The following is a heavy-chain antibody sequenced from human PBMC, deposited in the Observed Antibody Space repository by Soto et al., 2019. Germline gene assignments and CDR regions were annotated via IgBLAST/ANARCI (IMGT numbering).Heavy chain of an antibody. D-gene: IGHD2-8*01. J-gene: IGHJ6*03. CDR3: ARHVYVRIPNYYYYMYF. CDR1: GGSISSYY. V-gene: IGHV4-59*08. CDR2: IYYSGST. Sequence: PSETLSLTCTVSGGSISSYYWSWIRQPPGKGLEWIGYIYYSGSTNYNPSLKSRVTISVDTSKNQFSLKLSSVTAADTAVYYCARHVYVRIPNYYYYMYFWGKGTTVPVSS.